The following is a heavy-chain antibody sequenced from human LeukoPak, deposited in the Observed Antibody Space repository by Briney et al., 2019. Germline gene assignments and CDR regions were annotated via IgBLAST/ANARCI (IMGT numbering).Heavy chain of an antibody. CDR2: ISPYNGNT. J-gene: IGHJ4*02. D-gene: IGHD3-3*02. V-gene: IGHV1-18*01. CDR1: GYTFTHYV. CDR3: ARAFVLDY. Sequence: ASLKVSCKTSGYTFTHYVISWVRQAPGQGLEWMGRISPYNGNTKYAQKLQGRVTMTRDTSTSTVYMELSSLRSEDTAVYYCARAFVLDYWGQGTLVTVSS.